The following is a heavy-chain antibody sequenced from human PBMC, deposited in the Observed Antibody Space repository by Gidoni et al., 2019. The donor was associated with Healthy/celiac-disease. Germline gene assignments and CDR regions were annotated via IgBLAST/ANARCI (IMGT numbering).Heavy chain of an antibody. J-gene: IGHJ6*02. CDR2: ISYSVST. D-gene: IGHD1-7*01. Sequence: QLQLQESGPGLVKPSETLSLTCTVSGGSISSSSYYWGWLRQPPGKGLEWIGSISYSVSTYYNPSLKSRVTISVDTSKNQFSLKLSSVTAADTAVYYCARSFRHITGTTKNYYYYYGMDVWGQGTTVTVSS. V-gene: IGHV4-39*01. CDR3: ARSFRHITGTTKNYYYYYGMDV. CDR1: GGSISSSSYY.